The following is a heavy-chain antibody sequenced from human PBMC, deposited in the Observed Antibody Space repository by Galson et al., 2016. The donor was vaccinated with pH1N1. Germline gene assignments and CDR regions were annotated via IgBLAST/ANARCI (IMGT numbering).Heavy chain of an antibody. CDR2: VNPGGSTI. CDR1: GSSFTSQW. D-gene: IGHD4-17*01. J-gene: IGHJ3*02. V-gene: IGHV5-51*03. Sequence: QSGAEVTKPGESLKISCKASGSSFTSQWIAWVRQVPGKGLEWVGVVNPGGSTIRYSPSFQGRVTISTDKSINTAYLQWLSLKASDTATYYCARQYDFGDYRGDAFDIWGQGTRVIVSS. CDR3: ARQYDFGDYRGDAFDI.